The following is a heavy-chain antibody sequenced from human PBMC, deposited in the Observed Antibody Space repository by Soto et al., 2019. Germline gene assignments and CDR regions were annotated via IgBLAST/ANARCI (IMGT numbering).Heavy chain of an antibody. CDR2: IVVDSNTA. J-gene: IGHJ4*02. Sequence: QVVLLQSGAEVKEPGSSVRVSCQVSGSTFNNFAFSWVRQAPGHGPEWMGGIVVDSNTAEYSQRFQDRVTITADTSTDTLYMELGSLTFEDTAVYYCARAINRWEVNYYFDFWGQVTLVTVSS. CDR1: GSTFNNFA. V-gene: IGHV1-69*06. D-gene: IGHD1-26*01. CDR3: ARAINRWEVNYYFDF.